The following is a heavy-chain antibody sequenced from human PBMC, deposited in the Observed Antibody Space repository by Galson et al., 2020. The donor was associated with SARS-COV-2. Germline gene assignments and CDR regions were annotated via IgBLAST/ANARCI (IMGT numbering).Heavy chain of an antibody. CDR3: VPDFASYGDYGPPYYYYGRDV. Sequence: SETLTLTCTVSGGSISSSSYYWGWIRQPPGKGLEGIGSIYYSGRNYYNPSLTSPVTTPVDTSKNQFSLKLSSVTDADTAVYYCVPDFASYGDYGPPYYYYGRDVWGQGTTVTVSS. D-gene: IGHD4-17*01. J-gene: IGHJ6*02. CDR1: GGSISSSSYY. V-gene: IGHV4-39*01. CDR2: IYYSGRN.